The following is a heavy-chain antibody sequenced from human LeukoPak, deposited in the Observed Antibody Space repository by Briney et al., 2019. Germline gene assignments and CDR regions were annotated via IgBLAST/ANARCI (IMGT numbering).Heavy chain of an antibody. V-gene: IGHV1-8*03. Sequence: ASVKVSCKASGYTFTGYYMHWVRQATGQGLEWMGWMNPNSGNTGYAQKFQGRVTITRNTSISTAYMELSSLRSEDTAVYYCARALLFRGSGRSFGYWGQGTLVTVSS. CDR2: MNPNSGNT. J-gene: IGHJ4*02. CDR3: ARALLFRGSGRSFGY. CDR1: GYTFTGYY. D-gene: IGHD3-10*01.